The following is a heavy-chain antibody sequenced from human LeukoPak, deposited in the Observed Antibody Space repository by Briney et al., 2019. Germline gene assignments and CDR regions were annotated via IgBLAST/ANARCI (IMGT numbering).Heavy chain of an antibody. J-gene: IGHJ4*02. Sequence: PSETLSLTCTVSGGSISSGGYYWSWIRQPPGKGLEWIGETNHSGSTNYNPSLKSRVTISVDTSKNQFSLKLSSVTAADTAVYYCARAGVYGGNSEVDYWGQGTLVTVSS. CDR2: TNHSGST. CDR3: ARAGVYGGNSEVDY. V-gene: IGHV4-39*07. CDR1: GGSISSGGYY. D-gene: IGHD4-17*01.